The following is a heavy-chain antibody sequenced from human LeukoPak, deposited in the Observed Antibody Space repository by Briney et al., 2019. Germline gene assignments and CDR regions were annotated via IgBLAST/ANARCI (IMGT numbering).Heavy chain of an antibody. J-gene: IGHJ4*02. Sequence: PGGSLRLSCAASGFTFSSYTMNWVRQAPGKGLEWVSYISSSSTIIYYADSVKGRFTISRDNAKNSLYLQMNSLRAEDTAVYYCARVYCGGDCHIDYWGQGTLVTVSS. CDR3: ARVYCGGDCHIDY. CDR1: GFTFSSYT. CDR2: ISSSSTII. V-gene: IGHV3-48*04. D-gene: IGHD2-21*02.